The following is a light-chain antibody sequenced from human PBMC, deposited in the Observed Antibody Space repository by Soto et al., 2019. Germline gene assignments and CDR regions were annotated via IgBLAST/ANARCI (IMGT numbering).Light chain of an antibody. V-gene: IGLV1-40*01. Sequence: QAVVTQPPSVSGAPGQRVTISCTGSSSNLGTNYDVNWYQQLPGSAPKLLIYRNINRPSGVPDRFSCSKSGTSASLAITGLQADDEADYYCQSYDSNLRVVFCGGTKLTFL. CDR1: SSNLGTNYD. J-gene: IGLJ2*01. CDR3: QSYDSNLRVV. CDR2: RNI.